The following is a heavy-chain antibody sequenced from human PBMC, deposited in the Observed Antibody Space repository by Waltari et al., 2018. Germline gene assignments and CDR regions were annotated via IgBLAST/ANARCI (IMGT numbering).Heavy chain of an antibody. CDR1: GYSFTRYW. J-gene: IGHJ5*02. CDR2: IYPGDSDT. V-gene: IGHV5-51*01. Sequence: EVQLVESGAEVKKPGESLKISCKGSGYSFTRYWIGCVRQMPGKGLEWVGIIYPGDSDTSYSPCFQGHVIISSVKSISTAYLQWSSLTASDTAIYYWARTPIPGQLGWFDPWGQGTLVTVSS. D-gene: IGHD6-6*01. CDR3: ARTPIPGQLGWFDP.